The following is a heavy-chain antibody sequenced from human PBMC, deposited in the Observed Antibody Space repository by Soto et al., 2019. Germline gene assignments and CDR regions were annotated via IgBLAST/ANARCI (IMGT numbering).Heavy chain of an antibody. J-gene: IGHJ6*02. D-gene: IGHD3-22*01. CDR1: GFTFSSYG. CDR3: AREPITMIVVVESGMDV. V-gene: IGHV3-33*01. Sequence: PGGSLRLSCAASGFTFSSYGMHWVRQAPGKGLEWVAVIWYDGSNKYYADSVKGRFTISRDNSKNTLYLQMNSLRAEDTAVYYCAREPITMIVVVESGMDVWGQGTTVTVSS. CDR2: IWYDGSNK.